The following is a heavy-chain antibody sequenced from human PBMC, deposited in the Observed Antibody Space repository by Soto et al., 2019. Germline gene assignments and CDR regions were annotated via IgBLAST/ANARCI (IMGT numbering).Heavy chain of an antibody. J-gene: IGHJ6*02. D-gene: IGHD1-1*01. CDR2: ISYDGDNK. CDR3: ARGTTTSAFSAMDV. CDR1: GFTFSYHA. V-gene: IGHV3-30-3*01. Sequence: QVQLVESGGGVVQPGRSLRLSCAASGFTFSYHALNWVRQAPGKGLEWVAVISYDGDNKYIAESVKGRFTISRDNSKNTVSLQMNSVRTEDTAMYFCARGTTTSAFSAMDVWGQGTTVTVSS.